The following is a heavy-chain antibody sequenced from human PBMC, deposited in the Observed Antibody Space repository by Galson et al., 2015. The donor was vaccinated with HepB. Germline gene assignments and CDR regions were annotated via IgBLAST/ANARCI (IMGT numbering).Heavy chain of an antibody. V-gene: IGHV3-33*01. CDR1: GFTFSSYG. Sequence: SLRLSCAASGFTFSSYGMHWVRQAPGKGLEWVAVIWYDGSNKYYADSVEGRFTISRDNSKNTLYLQMNSLRAEDTAVYYCARDGAGSRIVGAILIPNDYYYYMDVWGKGTTVTVSS. J-gene: IGHJ6*03. CDR2: IWYDGSNK. CDR3: ARDGAGSRIVGAILIPNDYYYYMDV. D-gene: IGHD1-26*01.